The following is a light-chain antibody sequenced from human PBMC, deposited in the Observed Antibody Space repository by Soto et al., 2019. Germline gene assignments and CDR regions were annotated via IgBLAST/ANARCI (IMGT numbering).Light chain of an antibody. J-gene: IGLJ3*02. Sequence: QSVLTQPPSVSGAPGQRVTISCTGGSSNIGTHYDVHWYQQPPGTAPKLLIYGDSNRPSGVPDRFSGSKSGTSASLAITGLQAEDEADYYCQSYDSSLSGWVFGGGTKLTVL. CDR3: QSYDSSLSGWV. CDR1: SSNIGTHYD. CDR2: GDS. V-gene: IGLV1-40*01.